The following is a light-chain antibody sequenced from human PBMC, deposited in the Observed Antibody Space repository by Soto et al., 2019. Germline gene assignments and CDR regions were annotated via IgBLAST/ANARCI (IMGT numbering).Light chain of an antibody. CDR2: DAS. CDR3: QQYNSYSL. J-gene: IGKJ1*01. CDR1: QSISSW. Sequence: DIQMTQSPSTLSASVGDRVTITCRASQSISSWWAWYQQKPGKAPKLLIYDASSLESGVPSRFSGSRSGTEFTLTISSLQTDDFATYYCQQYNSYSLFGQGTKVELK. V-gene: IGKV1-5*01.